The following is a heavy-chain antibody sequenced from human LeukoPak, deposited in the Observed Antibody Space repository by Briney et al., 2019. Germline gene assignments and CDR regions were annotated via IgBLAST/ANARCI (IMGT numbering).Heavy chain of an antibody. V-gene: IGHV1-46*01. CDR2: INPSGGST. Sequence: ASVKVSCKASGYTFTSYYMHWVRQAPGQGLEWMGIINPSGGSTSYAQKFQGRVTMTRDTSTSTVYMELSSLRSEDTAVYYCARESVVVVPAAYYYYMDVWGKGTTVTVSS. D-gene: IGHD2-2*01. CDR1: GYTFTSYY. J-gene: IGHJ6*03. CDR3: ARESVVVVPAAYYYYMDV.